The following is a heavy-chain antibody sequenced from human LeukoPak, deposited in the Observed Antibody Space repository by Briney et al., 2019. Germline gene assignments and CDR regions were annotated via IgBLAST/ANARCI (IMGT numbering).Heavy chain of an antibody. CDR3: ATQVGTKRGDGFDI. J-gene: IGHJ3*02. CDR1: IFTFRHFH. D-gene: IGHD1-26*01. Sequence: GGSLRLSCAASIFTFRHFHETCMPGAPGKALVGVIYISNGSSTIYYADSVKGRFTISRDNAKNSLYLQMNSLRAEDTAVYYCATQVGTKRGDGFDIWGQGTMVTVSS. V-gene: IGHV3-11*01. CDR2: ISNGSSTI.